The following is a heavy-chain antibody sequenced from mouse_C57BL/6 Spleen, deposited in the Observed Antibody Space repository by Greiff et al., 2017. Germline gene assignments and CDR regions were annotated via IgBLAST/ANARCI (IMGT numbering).Heavy chain of an antibody. CDR1: GYTFTDYY. CDR2: INPNNGGT. Sequence: EVQLQQSGPELVKPGASVKISCKASGYTFTDYYMNWVKQSHGKSLEWIGDINPNNGGTSYNQKFKGKATLTVDKSSSTAYMELRSLTSEDSAVYYCARSYYGSPYAMDYWGQGTSVTVSS. D-gene: IGHD1-1*01. J-gene: IGHJ4*01. CDR3: ARSYYGSPYAMDY. V-gene: IGHV1-26*01.